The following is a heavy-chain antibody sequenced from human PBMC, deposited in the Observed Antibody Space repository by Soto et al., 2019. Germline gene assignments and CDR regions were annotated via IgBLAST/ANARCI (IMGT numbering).Heavy chain of an antibody. CDR3: AKDTSSSWYDYYYGMDV. CDR2: ISGSGGST. CDR1: GFTFSSYA. D-gene: IGHD6-13*01. V-gene: IGHV3-23*01. J-gene: IGHJ6*02. Sequence: VQLLESGGGLVQPGGSLRLSCAASGFTFSSYAMSWVRQAPGKGLEWVSAISGSGGSTYYADSVKGRFTISRDNSKNTLYLQMNSLRAEDTAVYYCAKDTSSSWYDYYYGMDVWGQGTTVTVSS.